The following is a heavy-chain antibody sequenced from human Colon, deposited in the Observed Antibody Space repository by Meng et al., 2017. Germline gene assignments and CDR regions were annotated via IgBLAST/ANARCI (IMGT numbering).Heavy chain of an antibody. D-gene: IGHD2-2*01. CDR2: IHSSGNT. V-gene: IGHV4-30-4*01. CDR1: GGSINSADYY. CDR3: ARNPVIPDARTFDF. Sequence: QVQLQESGPGGVKPSQTLSLTCTIFGGSINSADYYWNWIRQSPGKGLEWLGYIHSSGNTYYTPSLKSRLTMSLDTSKNQFSLRLTSVTAADTAVYYCARNPVIPDARTFDFWGQGALVTVSS. J-gene: IGHJ4*02.